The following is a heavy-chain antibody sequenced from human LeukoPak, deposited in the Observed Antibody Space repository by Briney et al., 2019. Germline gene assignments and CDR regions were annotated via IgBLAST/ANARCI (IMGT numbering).Heavy chain of an antibody. J-gene: IGHJ3*01. D-gene: IGHD6-19*01. CDR3: ARHSSGGWLAD. V-gene: IGHV4-39*01. Sequence: SETLSLTCTVSGGCISSSSYYWGWIRQPPGKGLEWIGSIYYSGSTYYNPSLKSRVTISVDTSKNQFSLKLSSVTAADTAVYYCARHSSGGWLADWGQGTMVTVSS. CDR1: GGCISSSSYY. CDR2: IYYSGST.